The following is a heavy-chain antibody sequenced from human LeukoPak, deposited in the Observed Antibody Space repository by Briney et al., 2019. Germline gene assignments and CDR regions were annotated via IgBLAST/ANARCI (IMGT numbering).Heavy chain of an antibody. V-gene: IGHV4-59*08. Sequence: SETLSLTCTVSGGSISSYYWSWLRQPPGKGLEWIGYIYYSGSTNYNPSLKSRVTISVDTSKNQFSLKQSSVTAADTAVYYCARSYYDSSGYYPQNYYYMDVWGKGTTVTVSS. D-gene: IGHD3-22*01. J-gene: IGHJ6*03. CDR3: ARSYYDSSGYYPQNYYYMDV. CDR1: GGSISSYY. CDR2: IYYSGST.